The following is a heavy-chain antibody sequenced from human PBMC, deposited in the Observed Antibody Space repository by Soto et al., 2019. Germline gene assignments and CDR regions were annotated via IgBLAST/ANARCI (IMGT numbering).Heavy chain of an antibody. J-gene: IGHJ4*02. CDR2: ISNDGNHE. V-gene: IGHV3-30*18. Sequence: QVQLVESGGGVVQPGRSLRLSCAASGFTFSAFGMHWVRQAPGKGLEWVAAISNDGNHEYYADSVKGRFSISRDNSKNTFYLQMNSLSSEDTAVYFCAKTITTFGGSSTGRGALLDYWGQGILVTVSS. CDR3: AKTITTFGGSSTGRGALLDY. CDR1: GFTFSAFG. D-gene: IGHD3-3*01.